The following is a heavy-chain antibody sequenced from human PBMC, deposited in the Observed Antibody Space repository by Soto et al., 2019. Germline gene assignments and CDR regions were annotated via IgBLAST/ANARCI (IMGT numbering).Heavy chain of an antibody. J-gene: IGHJ4*02. CDR2: IYRTGST. D-gene: IGHD1-7*01. V-gene: IGHV4-4*02. Sequence: SLXXAVSGGSFTSNNWWTXVRQPPGQGLEWIGEIYRTGSTNYNPSLKSRVTISLDKSENQFSLKVTSLTAADTAVYYCASRDPGTSVDYWGQGTLVTVSS. CDR1: GGSFTSNNW. CDR3: ASRDPGTSVDY.